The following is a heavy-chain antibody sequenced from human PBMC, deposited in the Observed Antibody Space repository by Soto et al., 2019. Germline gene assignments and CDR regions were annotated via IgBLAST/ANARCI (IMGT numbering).Heavy chain of an antibody. Sequence: ASVKVSCKASGGTFSSYAISWVRQAPGQGLEWMGGIIPIFGTANYAQKFQVRVTITADESTSTAYMELSSLRSEDTAVYYCARDHEGPYCSGGSCYSLGGFDPWGQGTLVTVSS. CDR3: ARDHEGPYCSGGSCYSLGGFDP. J-gene: IGHJ5*02. D-gene: IGHD2-15*01. CDR1: GGTFSSYA. V-gene: IGHV1-69*13. CDR2: IIPIFGTA.